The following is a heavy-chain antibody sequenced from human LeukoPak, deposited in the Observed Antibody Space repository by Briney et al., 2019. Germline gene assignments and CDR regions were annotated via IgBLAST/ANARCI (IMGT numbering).Heavy chain of an antibody. Sequence: ASVKVSCKASGYTFTSYGITWVRQAPGQGLEWMGWISAYNGNTNYAQKLQGRFTMTTDTSTSTAYLDLRSLRSDGTAVYYCARAEQYQLLLHWGQGTLVTVSS. CDR2: ISAYNGNT. V-gene: IGHV1-18*01. CDR1: GYTFTSYG. J-gene: IGHJ4*02. D-gene: IGHD2-2*01. CDR3: ARAEQYQLLLH.